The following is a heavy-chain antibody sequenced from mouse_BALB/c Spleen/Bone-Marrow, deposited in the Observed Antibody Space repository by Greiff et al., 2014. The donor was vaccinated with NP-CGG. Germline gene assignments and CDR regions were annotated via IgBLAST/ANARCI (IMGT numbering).Heavy chain of an antibody. Sequence: LVESGPELVKPGALVKISCKASGYTFKSYDINWVKQRPGQGLEWIGWIYPGDGSSKYNEKFKGKATMTADKSSSPAFMQLSSLASEISAVYFCTRAPAMDYWGQGASVTVSS. CDR1: GYTFKSYD. V-gene: IGHV1S33*01. J-gene: IGHJ4*01. D-gene: IGHD1-1*01. CDR2: IYPGDGSS. CDR3: TRAPAMDY.